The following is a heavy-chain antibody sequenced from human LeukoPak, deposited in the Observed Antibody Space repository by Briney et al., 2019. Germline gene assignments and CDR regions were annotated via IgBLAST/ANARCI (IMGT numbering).Heavy chain of an antibody. J-gene: IGHJ6*02. CDR1: GGTFSSYA. CDR3: ARVRGDIVVVPAARYYYYYYGMDV. V-gene: IGHV1-69*13. D-gene: IGHD2-2*01. Sequence: SVKVSCKASGGTFSSYAISWVRQAPGQGLEWMGGIIPIFGTANYAQKFQGRVTITADESTSTAYMELSSLRSEDTAVYYCARVRGDIVVVPAARYYYYYYGMDVWGQGTTVTVSS. CDR2: IIPIFGTA.